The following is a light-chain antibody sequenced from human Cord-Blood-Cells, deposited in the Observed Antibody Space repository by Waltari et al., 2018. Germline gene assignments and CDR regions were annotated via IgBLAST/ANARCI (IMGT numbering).Light chain of an antibody. J-gene: IGLJ2*01. CDR2: DVS. CDR1: SSDVGGYNY. V-gene: IGLV2-14*01. CDR3: SSYTSSSTLV. Sequence: QSALTQPASVSGSPGQSITISCPGTSSDVGGYNYVSWYQQHPGKAPKLMIYDVSNRPSGVSNRFSCSKSGNTASLTISGLQAEDEADYYCSSYTSSSTLVFGGGTKLTVL.